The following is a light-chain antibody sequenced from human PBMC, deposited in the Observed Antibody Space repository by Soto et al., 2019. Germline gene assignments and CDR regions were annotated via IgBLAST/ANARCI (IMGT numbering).Light chain of an antibody. CDR2: GAS. V-gene: IGKV3-20*01. Sequence: EIVLTQSPGTLSLSPGERATLSCRASQSVSSSYLAWYQQKPGQAPRLLIYGASSRATGIPDRFSGSGSGTDFTLTISRLEPEDFAVYYCQQYGSSPLSGFGGGTKVEIK. CDR1: QSVSSSY. J-gene: IGKJ4*01. CDR3: QQYGSSPLSG.